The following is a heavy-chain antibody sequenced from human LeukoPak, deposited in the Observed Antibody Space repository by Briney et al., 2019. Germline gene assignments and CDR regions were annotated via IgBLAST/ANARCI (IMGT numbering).Heavy chain of an antibody. CDR2: IYHSGRT. V-gene: IGHV4-38-2*02. CDR3: AKATATMTFD. J-gene: IGHJ4*02. Sequence: SETLSLTCTVSGYSVSSGYSWGWIRQPPGKGLEWIGSIYHSGRTYYNPSLKSRVTISEDTSKNQFSLKLSSGTAADTAVYYCAKATATMTFDWGQGTLVTVSS. D-gene: IGHD3-22*01. CDR1: GYSVSSGYS.